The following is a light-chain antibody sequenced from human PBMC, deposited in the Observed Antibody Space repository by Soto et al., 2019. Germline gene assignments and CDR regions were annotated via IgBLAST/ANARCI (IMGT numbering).Light chain of an antibody. J-gene: IGLJ2*01. CDR2: GNS. Sequence: QAVVTQPPSVSEALGQRVTSSCTGSSSNIGAGYDVHWYQQLPGTAPKLLIYGNSNRPSGVPDRFSGSKSGTSASLSITGLQAEDEADYYCQSYDSSLSGFVVFGGGTKLTVL. CDR1: SSNIGAGYD. V-gene: IGLV1-40*01. CDR3: QSYDSSLSGFVV.